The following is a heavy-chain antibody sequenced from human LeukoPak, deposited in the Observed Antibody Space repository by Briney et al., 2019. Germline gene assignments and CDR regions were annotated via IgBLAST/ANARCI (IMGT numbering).Heavy chain of an antibody. CDR3: ANNGVSPNYYYGMNV. CDR2: IWYDGSNI. V-gene: IGHV3-33*06. J-gene: IGHJ6*02. Sequence: PGRSLRLSCATSGFTFSSYGMHWVRQAPGKWLEWVAVIWYDGSNIHYADSVQGRFTISRDSSKNTLYLQMNSLRADDTDVYYCANNGVSPNYYYGMNVWGQGTTVNVS. D-gene: IGHD2-8*01. CDR1: GFTFSSYG.